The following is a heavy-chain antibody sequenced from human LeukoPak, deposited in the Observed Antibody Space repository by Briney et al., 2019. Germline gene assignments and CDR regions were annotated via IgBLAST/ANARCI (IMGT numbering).Heavy chain of an antibody. CDR3: ARQSSSWSKVDY. D-gene: IGHD6-13*01. CDR1: GRSISSSSYY. CDR2: IYYSGST. Sequence: SETLSLTCTVSGRSISSSSYYWGWIRQPPGKGLEWIGSIYYSGSTYYNPSLKSRVTISVDTSKNQFSLKLSSVTAADTAVYYCARQSSSWSKVDYWGQGTLVTVSS. V-gene: IGHV4-39*01. J-gene: IGHJ4*02.